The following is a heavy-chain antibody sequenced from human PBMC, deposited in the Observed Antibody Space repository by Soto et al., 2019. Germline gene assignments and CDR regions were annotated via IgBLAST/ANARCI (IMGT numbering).Heavy chain of an antibody. CDR3: ARDQSGYYDSSGYRPDPTSYFDY. V-gene: IGHV3-30-3*01. CDR2: ISYDGSNK. D-gene: IGHD3-22*01. J-gene: IGHJ4*02. CDR1: GLTFISYA. Sequence: PGGSLRLSCAASGLTFISYAMHWVLQAPCKGLEWVAVISYDGSNKYYADSVKGRFTISRDNSKNTLYLQMNSLRAEDTAVYYCARDQSGYYDSSGYRPDPTSYFDYWGQGTLVTVSS.